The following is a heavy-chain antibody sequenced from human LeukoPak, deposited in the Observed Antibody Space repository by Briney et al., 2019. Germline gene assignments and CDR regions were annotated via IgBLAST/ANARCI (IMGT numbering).Heavy chain of an antibody. CDR1: GFTFSGYG. J-gene: IGHJ4*02. CDR2: IWFDARNE. V-gene: IGHV3-33*01. Sequence: PGRSLRLSCAASGFTFSGYGMHWVRQAPGKGLEWVAGIWFDARNEHYADSVKGRFTISRDNSKNALYLQMDSLRADDTAVYYCTRDFCSSPGCYDYWGQGTLVTVSS. D-gene: IGHD2-2*01. CDR3: TRDFCSSPGCYDY.